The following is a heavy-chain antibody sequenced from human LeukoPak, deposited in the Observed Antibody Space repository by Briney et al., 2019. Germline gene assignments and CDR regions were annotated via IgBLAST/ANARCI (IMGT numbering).Heavy chain of an antibody. D-gene: IGHD6-13*01. CDR2: ISAYNGNT. CDR3: ARRGIGAAGTPGGYFDY. Sequence: ASVKVSCKASGYTFTSYGISWVRQAPGQGLEWMGWISAYNGNTNYAQKLQGRVTMTTDTSTSTAYMELRSLRSDDTAVYYCARRGIGAAGTPGGYFDYWGQGTLVTVSS. CDR1: GYTFTSYG. J-gene: IGHJ4*02. V-gene: IGHV1-18*01.